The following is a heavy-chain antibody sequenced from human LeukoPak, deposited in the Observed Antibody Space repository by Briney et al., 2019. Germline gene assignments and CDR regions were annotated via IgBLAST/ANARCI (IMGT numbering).Heavy chain of an antibody. CDR1: GFTFSSYS. V-gene: IGHV3-48*02. J-gene: IGHJ4*02. Sequence: GGSLRLSCAASGFTFSSYSMNWVRQAPGKGLEWVSYISSSSSTIYYADSVKGRFTISRDNAKNSLYLQMNRLRDEDTAVYYCATDYYDSSGYLNPHFDYWGQGTLVTVSS. D-gene: IGHD3-22*01. CDR2: ISSSSSTI. CDR3: ATDYYDSSGYLNPHFDY.